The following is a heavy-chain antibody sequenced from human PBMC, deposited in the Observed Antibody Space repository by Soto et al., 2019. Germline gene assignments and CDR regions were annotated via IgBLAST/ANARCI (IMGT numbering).Heavy chain of an antibody. J-gene: IGHJ4*02. CDR3: ARGVSAGVDY. CDR1: GYSCTMLD. Sequence: ASVKVSCKASGYSCTMLDINCVLQTAGQGREWMGWMEPSTGTTGYAQKFQGRVTMTRDTSINTAYMELTTLTSDDTAFYYCARGVSAGVDYWGQGTLVTVSS. V-gene: IGHV1-8*01. CDR2: MEPSTGTT. D-gene: IGHD1-26*01.